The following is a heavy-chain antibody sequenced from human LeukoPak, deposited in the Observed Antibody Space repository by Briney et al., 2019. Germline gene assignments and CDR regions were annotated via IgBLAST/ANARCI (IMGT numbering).Heavy chain of an antibody. CDR1: GGSISSGDYY. CDR2: IYYSGST. V-gene: IGHV4-30-4*01. CDR3: ARAHAVLLWFGELLPTTNWFDP. Sequence: SETLSLTCTVSGGSISSGDYYWSWIRQPPGKGLEWIGYIYYSGSTYYNPSLKSRVTISVDTSKNQFSLKLSSVTAADTAVYYCARAHAVLLWFGELLPTTNWFDPWGQGTLVTVSS. D-gene: IGHD3-10*01. J-gene: IGHJ5*02.